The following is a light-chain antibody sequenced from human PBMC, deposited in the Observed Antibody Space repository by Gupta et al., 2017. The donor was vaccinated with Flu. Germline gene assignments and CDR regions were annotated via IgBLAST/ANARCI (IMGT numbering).Light chain of an antibody. J-gene: IGKJ4*01. CDR1: QSVSST. V-gene: IGKV3-15*01. CDR2: AAS. CDR3: QQYNDWPVP. Sequence: VMTSPPAILSASPGKRATLSCRASQSVSSTLAWYQQKPGQATRLLIYAASTRATGIPARFSASGSGTEFTLTISSLQSEDFAVYYCQQYNDWPVPFGGGTKVEIK.